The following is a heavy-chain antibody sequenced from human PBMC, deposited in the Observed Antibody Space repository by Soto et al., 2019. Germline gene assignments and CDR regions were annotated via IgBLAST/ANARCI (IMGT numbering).Heavy chain of an antibody. Sequence: EVQLVESGGRLVQRGGSLRLSCSGSGFIFGDHVMDWVRQAPGKGLEWVAGISGCGNSPFFRDSVKGRFTISRDNSKNTVYLEMNNLRDEDSAMYFCARGTHSYSGSHELDAWGLGTLVTVSS. CDR3: ARGTHSYSGSHELDA. V-gene: IGHV3-23*04. CDR1: GFIFGDHV. CDR2: ISGCGNSP. J-gene: IGHJ5*02. D-gene: IGHD1-26*01.